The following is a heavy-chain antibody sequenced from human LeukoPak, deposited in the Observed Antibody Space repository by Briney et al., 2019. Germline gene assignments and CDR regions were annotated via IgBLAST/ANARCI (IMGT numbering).Heavy chain of an antibody. D-gene: IGHD3-22*01. J-gene: IGHJ4*02. CDR1: GGSISSGSYY. CDR3: ARDKEDYYDSSGYYSGFDY. CDR2: IYTSGST. V-gene: IGHV4-61*02. Sequence: PSETLSLTCTVSGGSISSGSYYWSWIRQPAGKGLEWIGRIYTSGSTNYNPSLKSRVTISADTSKNQFSLKLSSVTAADTAVYYCARDKEDYYDSSGYYSGFDYWGQGTLVTVSS.